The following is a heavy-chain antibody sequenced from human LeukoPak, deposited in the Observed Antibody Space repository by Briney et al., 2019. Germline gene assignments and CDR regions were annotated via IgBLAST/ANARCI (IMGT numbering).Heavy chain of an antibody. Sequence: SETLSPTCTVSGYSISSGYYWSWIRQPPGKGLEWIGYIYTSGSTNYNPSLKSRVTISVDTSKNQFSLKLSSVTAADTAVYYCARLTGWAAAGGYYFDYWGQGTLVTVSS. D-gene: IGHD6-13*01. CDR1: GYSISSGYY. CDR3: ARLTGWAAAGGYYFDY. CDR2: IYTSGST. J-gene: IGHJ4*02. V-gene: IGHV4-4*09.